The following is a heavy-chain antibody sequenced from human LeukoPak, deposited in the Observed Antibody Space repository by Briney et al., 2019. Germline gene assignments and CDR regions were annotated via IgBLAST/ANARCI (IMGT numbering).Heavy chain of an antibody. CDR1: GGSISSSSYY. CDR2: IYYSGST. Sequence: SETLSLTCTVSGGSISSSSYYWGWIRQPPGKGLEWIGSIYYSGSTYYNPSLKSRVTISVDTSKNQFSLKLSSVTAADTAVYYCARDYYYGSGRGYYYMDVWGKGTTVTVSS. J-gene: IGHJ6*03. CDR3: ARDYYYGSGRGYYYMDV. D-gene: IGHD3-10*01. V-gene: IGHV4-39*01.